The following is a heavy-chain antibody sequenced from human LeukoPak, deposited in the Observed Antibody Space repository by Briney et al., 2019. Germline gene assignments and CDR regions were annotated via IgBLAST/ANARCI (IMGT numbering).Heavy chain of an antibody. J-gene: IGHJ5*02. CDR3: AKEAVLRYFDWLANNWFDP. V-gene: IGHV3-23*01. CDR2: ISGSGGST. CDR1: GFTFSSYA. Sequence: PGGSLRLSCAASGFTFSSYAMSWVRQAPGKGLEWVSAISGSGGSTYYADSVKGRFTISRDNSKNTLYLQMNSLRAEDTAVYYCAKEAVLRYFDWLANNWFDPWGQGTLVTVSS. D-gene: IGHD3-9*01.